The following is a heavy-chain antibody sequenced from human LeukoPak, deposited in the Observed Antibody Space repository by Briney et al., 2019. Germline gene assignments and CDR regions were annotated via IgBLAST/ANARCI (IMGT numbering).Heavy chain of an antibody. J-gene: IGHJ5*02. CDR2: IRYDGSIK. Sequence: GGSLRLSCAASGFIFTSYGMHWVRQAPGKGLEWVAFIRYDGSIKFYADSVKGRFTISRDNSRNTLYLQMNSLRSEDTAVYYCARDNSVGDVAWWFDPWGQGTLVTVSS. CDR3: ARDNSVGDVAWWFDP. V-gene: IGHV3-30*02. D-gene: IGHD1-26*01. CDR1: GFIFTSYG.